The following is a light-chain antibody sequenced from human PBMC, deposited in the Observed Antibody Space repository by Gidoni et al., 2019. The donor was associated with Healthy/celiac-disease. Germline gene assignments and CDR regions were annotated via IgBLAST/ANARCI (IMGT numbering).Light chain of an antibody. J-gene: IGKJ4*01. CDR3: QQYNNWPLSLT. V-gene: IGKV3-15*01. CDR1: QSVSSN. CDR2: GAS. Sequence: EIVMTQSPATLSVSPGERATLSCRASQSVSSNLAWYQQKQGQAPRLLIYGASTRATGIPARFSGSGSGTEFTLTISSLQSEDFAVYYCQQYNNWPLSLTFGGGTKVEIK.